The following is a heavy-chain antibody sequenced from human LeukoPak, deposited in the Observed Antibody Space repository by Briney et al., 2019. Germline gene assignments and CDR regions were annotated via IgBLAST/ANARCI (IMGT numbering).Heavy chain of an antibody. J-gene: IGHJ6*02. Sequence: VASVKVSCKASGYTFTSYYMHWVRQAPGQGLEWMGWIGTYKGNTNYAQMFQGRVTMTTDTSTSTAYMELKNLRSDDTAVYYCARTPGMVVVKTFYCMDVWGQGTTVTVSS. CDR1: GYTFTSYY. CDR3: ARTPGMVVVKTFYCMDV. V-gene: IGHV1-18*04. CDR2: IGTYKGNT. D-gene: IGHD3-22*01.